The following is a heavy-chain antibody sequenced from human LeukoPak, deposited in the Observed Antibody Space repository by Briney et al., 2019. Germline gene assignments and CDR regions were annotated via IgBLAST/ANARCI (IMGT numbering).Heavy chain of an antibody. D-gene: IGHD6-13*01. V-gene: IGHV3-64*03. Sequence: GGSLRLSCSASGFTFSGYAMHWVRQAPGKGLEYVSAIISNGESTYYSNSVKDRFTISRDNSKNTLYLQMSSLRPEDTAVYYCVKSASTWYLFDYWGQGTLVTVSS. CDR1: GFTFSGYA. CDR3: VKSASTWYLFDY. J-gene: IGHJ4*02. CDR2: IISNGEST.